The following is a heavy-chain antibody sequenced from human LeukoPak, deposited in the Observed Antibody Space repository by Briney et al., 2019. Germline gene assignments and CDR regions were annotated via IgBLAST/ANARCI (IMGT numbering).Heavy chain of an antibody. Sequence: GASVKVSCKASGCTFTSYAMNWVRQAPGQGLEWMGWINTNTGNPTHAQGFTGRFVFSLDTSVSTAYLQISSLKAEDTAVYYCARVDSSGWFSSLDYWGQGTLVTVSS. CDR1: GCTFTSYA. D-gene: IGHD6-19*01. V-gene: IGHV7-4-1*02. CDR2: INTNTGNP. CDR3: ARVDSSGWFSSLDY. J-gene: IGHJ4*02.